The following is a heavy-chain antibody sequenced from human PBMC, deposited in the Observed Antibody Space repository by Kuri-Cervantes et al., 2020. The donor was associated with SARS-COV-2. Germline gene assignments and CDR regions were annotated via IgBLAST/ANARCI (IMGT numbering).Heavy chain of an antibody. J-gene: IGHJ3*02. Sequence: SVKVSCKASGYTFTGYYMHWVRQAPGQAPEWMGWITPFNGNTKYAQKFQDRVTITRDRSMNTAYMELNSLRSEDTAMYYCARSGPGAISREDGALDIWDQGTMVTVSS. CDR2: ITPFNGNT. CDR1: GYTFTGYY. V-gene: IGHV1-45*01. D-gene: IGHD5-24*01. CDR3: ARSGPGAISREDGALDI.